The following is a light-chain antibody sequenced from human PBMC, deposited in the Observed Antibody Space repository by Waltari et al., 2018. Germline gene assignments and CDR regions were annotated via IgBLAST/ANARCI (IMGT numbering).Light chain of an antibody. Sequence: EIVVTQSPAALSLSPGDRVTISCRASQSVRNNFAWYQQKPGQAPRLLIFDASTRATGIPARFSVSGSGTEFTLTINTLQSEDFGIYYCQQYDNLITFGQGTRLEIK. CDR3: QQYDNLIT. CDR1: QSVRNN. J-gene: IGKJ5*01. CDR2: DAS. V-gene: IGKV3D-15*01.